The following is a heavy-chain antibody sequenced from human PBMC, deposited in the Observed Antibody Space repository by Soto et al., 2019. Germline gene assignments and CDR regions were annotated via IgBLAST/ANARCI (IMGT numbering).Heavy chain of an antibody. CDR3: ARAKDFWSGYLDY. Sequence: SETLSLTCTVSGGSISSFYWNWIRQPPGKGLEWIGYIYYSGTSNYNPSLKSRGTISVDMSKNQVSLRLTSVTAADTAVYYCARAKDFWSGYLDYCGQGTLVTVSS. D-gene: IGHD3-3*01. V-gene: IGHV4-59*01. CDR1: GGSISSFY. CDR2: IYYSGTS. J-gene: IGHJ4*02.